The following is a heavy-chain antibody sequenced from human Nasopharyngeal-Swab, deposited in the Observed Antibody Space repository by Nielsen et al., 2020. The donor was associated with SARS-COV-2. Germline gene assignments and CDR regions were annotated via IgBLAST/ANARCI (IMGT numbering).Heavy chain of an antibody. CDR3: ASVNEDSSGYPYYYYGMDV. CDR2: INSDGSST. D-gene: IGHD3-22*01. Sequence: WIPQPPGKGLVWVSRINSDGSSTSYADSVKGRFTISRDNAKNTLYLQMNSLRAEDTAVYYCASVNEDSSGYPYYYYGMDVWGQGTTVTVSS. J-gene: IGHJ6*02. V-gene: IGHV3-74*01.